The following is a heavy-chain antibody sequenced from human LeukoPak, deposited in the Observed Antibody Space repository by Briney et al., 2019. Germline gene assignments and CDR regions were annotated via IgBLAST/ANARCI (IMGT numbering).Heavy chain of an antibody. Sequence: GGSLRLSCAASGFTFSSYAMSWVRQAPGKGLEWVSAISGSGGSTYYADSVKGRFTISRDNSKNTLYLQMNSLRAEDTAVYYCARDQVVTMVRGIITDGYFDYWGQGTLVTVSS. CDR2: ISGSGGST. CDR3: ARDQVVTMVRGIITDGYFDY. V-gene: IGHV3-23*01. D-gene: IGHD3-10*01. J-gene: IGHJ4*02. CDR1: GFTFSSYA.